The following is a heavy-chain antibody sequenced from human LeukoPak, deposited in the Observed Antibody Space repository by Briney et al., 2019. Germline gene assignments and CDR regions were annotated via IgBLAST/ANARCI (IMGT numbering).Heavy chain of an antibody. CDR3: ARDGSKSCSGGSCYLNWFDP. CDR2: IKQDGSEK. J-gene: IGHJ5*02. CDR1: GFTFSSYW. V-gene: IGHV3-7*01. Sequence: GGSLRLSCAASGFTFSSYWMSWVRQAPGKGLEWVANIKQDGSEKYYVASVKGRFTISRDNAKNSLYLQMTSLRAEDTAVYYCARDGSKSCSGGSCYLNWFDPWGQGTLVTVSS. D-gene: IGHD2-15*01.